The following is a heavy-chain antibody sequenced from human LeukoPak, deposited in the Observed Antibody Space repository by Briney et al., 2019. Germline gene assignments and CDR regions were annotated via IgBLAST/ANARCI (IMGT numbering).Heavy chain of an antibody. V-gene: IGHV1-69*13. D-gene: IGHD3-10*01. CDR1: GGTFSSHA. J-gene: IGHJ6*04. Sequence: SVKVSCKASGGTFSSHAISWVRQAPGQGLEWMGGIIPISGTANYAQKFQDRVTITADESTSTAYMGLASLRSEDTAVYYCARETYDSGIHNYFYGMDIWGKGTTVTVSS. CDR3: ARETYDSGIHNYFYGMDI. CDR2: IIPISGTA.